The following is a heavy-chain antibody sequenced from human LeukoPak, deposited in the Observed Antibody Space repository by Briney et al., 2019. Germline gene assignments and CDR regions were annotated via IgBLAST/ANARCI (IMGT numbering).Heavy chain of an antibody. J-gene: IGHJ4*02. CDR1: GFTFSSYS. CDR3: ASLHSSGYYGNYFDY. V-gene: IGHV3-21*01. CDR2: ISTSSSYI. D-gene: IGHD3-22*01. Sequence: GGSLRLPCAASGFTFSSYSMNWVRQAPGKGLEWVSSISTSSSYINYADSVKGRFTISRDNAKKSLYLQMDSLRAEDTAVYYCASLHSSGYYGNYFDYWGQGTLVTVSS.